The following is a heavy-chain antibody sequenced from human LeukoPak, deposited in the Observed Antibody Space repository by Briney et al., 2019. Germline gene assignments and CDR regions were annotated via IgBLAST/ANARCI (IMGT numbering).Heavy chain of an antibody. Sequence: SETLSLTCTVSGGSISSSSYYWGWIRQPPGKGLEWIGSIYYSGSTYYNPSLKSRVTISVDTSKNQFSLKLSSVTAADTAVYYCVSGSYLLADYWGQGTLVTVSS. CDR1: GGSISSSSYY. D-gene: IGHD1-26*01. V-gene: IGHV4-39*07. CDR2: IYYSGST. J-gene: IGHJ4*02. CDR3: VSGSYLLADY.